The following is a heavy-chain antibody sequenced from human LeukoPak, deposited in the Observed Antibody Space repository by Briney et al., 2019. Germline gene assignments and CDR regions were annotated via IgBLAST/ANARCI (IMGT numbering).Heavy chain of an antibody. CDR1: GDSISSYY. V-gene: IGHV4-59*01. Sequence: SETLSLTCSVSGDSISSYYWTWIRQPPGKRLEWIGYVYSTGSTNYNHSLKSRVTISVDTSRNQFSLNLNSVTAADTAVYYCARVPPTAPSYYGMDVWGHGTTVTVSS. D-gene: IGHD3-10*01. CDR3: ARVPPTAPSYYGMDV. J-gene: IGHJ6*02. CDR2: VYSTGST.